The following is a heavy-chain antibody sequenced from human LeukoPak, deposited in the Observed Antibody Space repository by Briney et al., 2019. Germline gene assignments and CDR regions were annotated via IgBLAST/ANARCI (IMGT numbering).Heavy chain of an antibody. V-gene: IGHV3-23*01. CDR1: GFTFSSYA. CDR3: AKYWVYYYGSGGYFQH. CDR2: ISGSGGST. D-gene: IGHD3-10*01. Sequence: GGSLRLSCAASGFTFSSYAMSWVRQAPGKGLEWVSAISGSGGSTYYADSVKGRFTISRDNSKNTLYLQMNSLRAEDTAVYYCAKYWVYYYGSGGYFQHWGQGTLVTVSS. J-gene: IGHJ4*02.